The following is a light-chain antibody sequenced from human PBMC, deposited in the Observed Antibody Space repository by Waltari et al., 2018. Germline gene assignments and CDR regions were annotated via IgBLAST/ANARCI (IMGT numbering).Light chain of an antibody. CDR2: LGS. CDR1: QSLLDSNGYNY. V-gene: IGKV2-28*01. Sequence: DIVMTQSPLSLPVTPGEPASISCRSSQSLLDSNGYNYLDWYLQRPGQSPQLRIYLGSNRPSGVPDRFSGSGSGTDFTLKVSRVEAEDVGVYYCMQALQTPITFGQGTRLEIK. J-gene: IGKJ5*01. CDR3: MQALQTPIT.